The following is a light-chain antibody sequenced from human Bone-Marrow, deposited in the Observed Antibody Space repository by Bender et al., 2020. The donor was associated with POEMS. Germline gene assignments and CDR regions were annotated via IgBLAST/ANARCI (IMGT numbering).Light chain of an antibody. CDR2: SDD. J-gene: IGLJ3*02. CDR1: SSNIGSNT. Sequence: QSVLTQPPSASGTPGQRVTISCSGSSSNIGSNTVNWYQQFPGTAPKLPMYSDDQRQSGVPDRFYAFKSGTSASLAISVHQSEDEADYCCGAWDAGVCGGVFGGGTKLTVL. CDR3: GAWDAGVCGGV. V-gene: IGLV1-44*01.